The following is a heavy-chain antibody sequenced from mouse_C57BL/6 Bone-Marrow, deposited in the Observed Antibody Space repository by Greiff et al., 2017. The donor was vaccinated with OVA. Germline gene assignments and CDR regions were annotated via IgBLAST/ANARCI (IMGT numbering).Heavy chain of an antibody. D-gene: IGHD2-10*02. CDR1: GYTFTSYW. J-gene: IGHJ3*01. Sequence: QVQLQQPGAELVKPGASVKMSCKASGYTFTSYWITWVRQRPGQGLEWIGDIYPGSGSTNYNEKFKSTATLTVDTSSSTAYMQLSSLTSEDSAVYYCARGVPPRIAYWGQGTLVTVSA. CDR3: ARGVPPRIAY. V-gene: IGHV1-55*01. CDR2: IYPGSGST.